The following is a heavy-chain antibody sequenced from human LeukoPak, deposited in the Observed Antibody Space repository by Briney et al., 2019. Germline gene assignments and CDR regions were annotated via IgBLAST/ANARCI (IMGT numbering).Heavy chain of an antibody. CDR2: IRYDGSNK. J-gene: IGHJ4*02. Sequence: PGGSLRLSCAASGFTFSSYGMHWVRQAPGKGLEWVAFIRYDGSNKYYADSVKGRFTISRDNSKNTLYLQMNSLRAEDTAVYYCAKDERPYCSSTSCYTGPDYWGQGTLVTVSS. D-gene: IGHD2-2*02. CDR3: AKDERPYCSSTSCYTGPDY. V-gene: IGHV3-30*02. CDR1: GFTFSSYG.